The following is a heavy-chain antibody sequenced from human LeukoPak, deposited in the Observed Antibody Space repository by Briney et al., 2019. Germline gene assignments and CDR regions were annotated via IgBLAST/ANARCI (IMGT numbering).Heavy chain of an antibody. CDR2: ISHDGSNK. CDR3: AKDVEGATQYSFDY. V-gene: IGHV3-30*18. D-gene: IGHD1-26*01. J-gene: IGHJ4*02. CDR1: GFTFSSYG. Sequence: GGSLRLSCAASGFTFSSYGMHWVRQAPGKGLEWVAVISHDGSNKYYADSVKGRFTISRDNSKNTLYLQMNSLRAEDTAVHYCAKDVEGATQYSFDYWGEGTLVTVSS.